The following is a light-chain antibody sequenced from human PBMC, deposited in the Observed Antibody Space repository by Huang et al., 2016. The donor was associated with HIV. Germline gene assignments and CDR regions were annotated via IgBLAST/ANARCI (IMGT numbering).Light chain of an antibody. V-gene: IGKV3-20*01. Sequence: EIVLTQSPGTLSLSPGERATLSCRASQRVSSSYVAWYQQKPGQAPRLLIYGAVSRATGIPDRCSGSGSGTDFTLTISRLEPEDFAVYYCQQYGSSPLTFGGGTKVEIK. CDR3: QQYGSSPLT. J-gene: IGKJ4*01. CDR1: QRVSSSY. CDR2: GAV.